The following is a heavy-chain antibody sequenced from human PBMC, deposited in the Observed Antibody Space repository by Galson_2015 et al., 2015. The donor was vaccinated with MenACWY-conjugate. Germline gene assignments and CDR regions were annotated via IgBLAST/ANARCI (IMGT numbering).Heavy chain of an antibody. Sequence: LSLTCSVSGGSINSYYWSWIRQPPGKGLEWIGYMYYSGSANYNPSLKSRVTISVDTSKNQFSLTMTSVTAADTAVYYCARGVNLASMAGYWGQGTLVTVSS. V-gene: IGHV4-59*01. D-gene: IGHD3-3*02. J-gene: IGHJ4*02. CDR3: ARGVNLASMAGY. CDR2: MYYSGSA. CDR1: GGSINSYY.